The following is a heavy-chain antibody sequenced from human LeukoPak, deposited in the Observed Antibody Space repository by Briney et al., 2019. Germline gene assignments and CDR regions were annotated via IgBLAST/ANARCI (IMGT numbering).Heavy chain of an antibody. V-gene: IGHV5-51*01. CDR1: GYNFTRYW. J-gene: IGHJ4*02. Sequence: GESLKIYCKVSGYNFTRYWIGWVRQMPGKGLEWMGITNPGDSDTRYSPSFQGQVTISADRSISTAYLQWSSLKASDTAMYYCVRRIVASGEYFDYWGQGTLVTVSS. D-gene: IGHD6-13*01. CDR2: TNPGDSDT. CDR3: VRRIVASGEYFDY.